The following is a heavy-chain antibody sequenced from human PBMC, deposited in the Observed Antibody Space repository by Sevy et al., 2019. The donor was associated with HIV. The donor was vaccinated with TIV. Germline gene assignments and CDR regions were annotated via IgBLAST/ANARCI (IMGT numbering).Heavy chain of an antibody. D-gene: IGHD2-21*02. CDR2: ISSRSSYI. J-gene: IGHJ3*02. CDR1: GFTFSIYS. CDR3: ASNPGHTVVVTDEGGALDI. V-gene: IGHV3-21*04. Sequence: GGSLRLSCAASGFTFSIYSMTWVRQAPGKGLEWVSSISSRSSYINYADSVKGRFTISRDTSKNTVYLQMNSLRPEDTAVYYCASNPGHTVVVTDEGGALDIWGQGTTVTVSS.